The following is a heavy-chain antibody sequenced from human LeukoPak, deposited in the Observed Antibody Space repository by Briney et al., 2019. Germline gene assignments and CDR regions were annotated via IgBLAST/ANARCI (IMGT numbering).Heavy chain of an antibody. CDR3: ARAPTNFAAS. Sequence: GGSLRLSCAASGFTVSSTYMSWVRPAPGKGLEWVSVIYSGGSTYYADSVKGRFTISRDNSKNTLYLQMNSLRAEDTAVYNCARAPTNFAASWGQGTLVTVSS. J-gene: IGHJ5*02. CDR2: IYSGGST. CDR1: GFTVSSTY. D-gene: IGHD2-8*01. V-gene: IGHV3-66*01.